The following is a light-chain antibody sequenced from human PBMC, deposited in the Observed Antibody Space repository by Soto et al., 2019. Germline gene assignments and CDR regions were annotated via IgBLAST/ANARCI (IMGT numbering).Light chain of an antibody. CDR1: QSVSDN. CDR3: QQYNYWPPLYT. Sequence: EIVMTQSPATLSVSPGERVTLSCRASQSVSDNLAWYQQKPGQAPRLLIYGASTRATDIPARFSGSGSGTEFTLTISSLQSEDFAVYYCQQYNYWPPLYTFGQGTKLESK. J-gene: IGKJ2*01. CDR2: GAS. V-gene: IGKV3-15*01.